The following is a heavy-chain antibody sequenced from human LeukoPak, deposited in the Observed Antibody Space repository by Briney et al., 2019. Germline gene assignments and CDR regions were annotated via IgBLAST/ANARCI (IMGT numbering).Heavy chain of an antibody. Sequence: PGGSLRLSCAASGFTFSSYWMHWVRQAPGKGLVWVSRINSDGSSTSYADSVKGRFTISRDNAKNTLYLQMNSLRAEDTAVYYCAKALYSSSFVFPNTHDYWGHGTLVTVSS. V-gene: IGHV3-74*01. D-gene: IGHD6-13*01. CDR2: INSDGSST. CDR3: AKALYSSSFVFPNTHDY. CDR1: GFTFSSYW. J-gene: IGHJ4*01.